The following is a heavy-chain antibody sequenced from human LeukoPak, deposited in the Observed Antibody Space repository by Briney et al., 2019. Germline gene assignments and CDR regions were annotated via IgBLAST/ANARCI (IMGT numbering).Heavy chain of an antibody. D-gene: IGHD1-26*01. V-gene: IGHV1-69*04. CDR2: IIPILGIA. Sequence: ASVKVSCKASGGTFSSYAISWVRQAPGQGLEWMGRIIPILGIANYAQKFQGRVTTTADKSTSTAYMELSSLRSEDTAVYYCARDLGGSTYWYFDLWGRGTLVTVSS. J-gene: IGHJ2*01. CDR3: ARDLGGSTYWYFDL. CDR1: GGTFSSYA.